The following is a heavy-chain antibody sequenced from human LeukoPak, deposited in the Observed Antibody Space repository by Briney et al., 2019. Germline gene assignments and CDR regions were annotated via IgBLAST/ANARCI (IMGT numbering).Heavy chain of an antibody. Sequence: QPGGSLRLSCAASGFTFSSYWMSWVRQAPGKGLEWVANIKQDGSEKYYVDSVKGRFTISRDNAKNSLYLQMNSLRAEDTAVYYCARDQSESGGSYDSSGNDYWGREPWSPSPQ. V-gene: IGHV3-7*01. CDR2: IKQDGSEK. J-gene: IGHJ4*02. D-gene: IGHD3-22*01. CDR3: ARDQSESGGSYDSSGNDY. CDR1: GFTFSSYW.